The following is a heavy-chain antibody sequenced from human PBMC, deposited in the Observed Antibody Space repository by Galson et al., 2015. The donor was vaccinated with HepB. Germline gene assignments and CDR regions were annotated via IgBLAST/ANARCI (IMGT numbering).Heavy chain of an antibody. D-gene: IGHD6-13*01. V-gene: IGHV5-10-1*01. CDR3: ARTDVYGSTWLRLGDA. J-gene: IGHJ3*01. CDR1: GYRFPSFW. CDR2: IEPTESYT. Sequence: QSGAEVKKPGESLTISCTGSGYRFPSFWIIWVRQMPGKGLEWMGRIEPTESYTYYSPSFQGHVTFSADKSISTAYLHLNSLRASDTAIYYCARTDVYGSTWLRLGDAWGQGTMVTVSS.